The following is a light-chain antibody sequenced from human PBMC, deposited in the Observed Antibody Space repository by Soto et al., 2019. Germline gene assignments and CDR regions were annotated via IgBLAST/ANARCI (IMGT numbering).Light chain of an antibody. Sequence: EIVLTQSPATLSLSPGERATLSCRASQSVSSYLAWYQQKPGQAPRLLIYDASNRATGIPARFSGRGAVTGFTLTISRLQPEDFAFYYYQQRSNWFFAFGPGTKVDIK. V-gene: IGKV3-11*01. CDR2: DAS. CDR3: QQRSNWFFA. CDR1: QSVSSY. J-gene: IGKJ3*01.